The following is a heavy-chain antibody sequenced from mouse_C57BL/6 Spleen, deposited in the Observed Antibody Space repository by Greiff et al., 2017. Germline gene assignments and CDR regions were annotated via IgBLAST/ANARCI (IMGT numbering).Heavy chain of an antibody. CDR1: GFSLTSYG. CDR3: ASPLYGSSSWFAY. Sequence: VHLVESGPGLVQPSQSLSITCTVSGFSLTSYGVHWVRQSPGKGLEWLGVIWSGGSTDYNAAFISRLSISKDNSKSQVFFKMNSLQADDTAIYYCASPLYGSSSWFAYWGQGTLVTVSA. CDR2: IWSGGST. V-gene: IGHV2-2*01. D-gene: IGHD1-1*01. J-gene: IGHJ3*01.